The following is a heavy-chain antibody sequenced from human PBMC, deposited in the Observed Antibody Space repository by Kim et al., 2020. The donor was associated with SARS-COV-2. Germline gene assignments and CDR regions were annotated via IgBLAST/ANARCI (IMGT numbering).Heavy chain of an antibody. J-gene: IGHJ2*01. D-gene: IGHD3-22*01. CDR1: GFTFSSYS. Sequence: GGSLRLSCAASGFTFSSYSMNWVRQAPGKGLEWVSSISSSSSYIYYADSVKGRFTISRDNAKNSLYLQMNSLRAEDTAVYYCARAYYYDSSGFRWESYWYFDLWGRGTLVTVSS. V-gene: IGHV3-21*01. CDR3: ARAYYYDSSGFRWESYWYFDL. CDR2: ISSSSSYI.